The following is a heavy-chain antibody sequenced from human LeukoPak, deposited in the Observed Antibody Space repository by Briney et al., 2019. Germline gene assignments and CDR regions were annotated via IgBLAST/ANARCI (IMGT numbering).Heavy chain of an antibody. J-gene: IGHJ4*02. D-gene: IGHD4-17*01. Sequence: SQTLSLTCAVSGGSISSGGYSWSWIRQPPGKGLEWIGYIYYSGSTYYNPSLKSRVTISVDTSKNQFSLKLSSVTAADTAVYYCARARTGGDYKSPTFDYWGQGTLVTVSS. CDR2: IYYSGST. V-gene: IGHV4-31*11. CDR1: GGSISSGGYS. CDR3: ARARTGGDYKSPTFDY.